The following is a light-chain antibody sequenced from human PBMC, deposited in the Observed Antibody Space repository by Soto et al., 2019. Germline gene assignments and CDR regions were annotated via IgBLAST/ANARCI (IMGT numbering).Light chain of an antibody. J-gene: IGKJ5*01. CDR1: HDISKY. V-gene: IGKV1-33*01. CDR2: DAS. CDR3: QQYDSLPPT. Sequence: DIQMTQSPSSLSASVGDIVTITCQASHDISKYLNWYQQKQGQAPKLLIYDASNLQTGVPTRFSGSASGSDFTFTISSLQPEDIATYYCQQYDSLPPTFGQGTRLEIK.